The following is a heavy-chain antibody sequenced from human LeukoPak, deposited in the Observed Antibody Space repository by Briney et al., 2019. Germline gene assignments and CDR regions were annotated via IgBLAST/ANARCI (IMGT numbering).Heavy chain of an antibody. V-gene: IGHV1-24*01. CDR1: GYTLTELS. D-gene: IGHD1-26*01. Sequence: ASVKVSCKVSGYTLTELSMHWVRQAPGKGLEWMRGFDPEDGETIYAQKFQGKVTMTEDTSTDTAYMELSSLRSEDTAVYYCASVEGDWFDPWGQGTLVTVSS. J-gene: IGHJ5*02. CDR2: FDPEDGET. CDR3: ASVEGDWFDP.